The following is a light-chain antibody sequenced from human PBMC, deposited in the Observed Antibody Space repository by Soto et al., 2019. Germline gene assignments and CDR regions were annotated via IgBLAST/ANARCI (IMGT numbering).Light chain of an antibody. CDR3: QHYDHLPPLS. J-gene: IGKJ4*01. CDR2: DAS. V-gene: IGKV1-33*01. Sequence: DIRLTQSPSSLSASVGDRVTITCQASQDIRNYLNWYQQKPGRAPNLLIYDASNLKTGVPSRFSGSGSGPDFTFTISSLQPEDIATYYCQHYDHLPPLSFGEGTKVEIK. CDR1: QDIRNY.